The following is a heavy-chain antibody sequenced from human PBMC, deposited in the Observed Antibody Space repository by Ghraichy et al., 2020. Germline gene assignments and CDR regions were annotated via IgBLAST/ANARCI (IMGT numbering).Heavy chain of an antibody. V-gene: IGHV3-23*01. Sequence: GGSLRLSCVASGFTFSSHAMSWVRQAPGKGLECVSAISASGGTTYYADSVKGRFTISRDNSKNTLYLQMNSLRVEDTALYYCAKEMAIHLPFDCWGHGTLVTVSS. D-gene: IGHD2-8*01. CDR1: GFTFSSHA. CDR3: AKEMAIHLPFDC. CDR2: ISASGGTT. J-gene: IGHJ4*01.